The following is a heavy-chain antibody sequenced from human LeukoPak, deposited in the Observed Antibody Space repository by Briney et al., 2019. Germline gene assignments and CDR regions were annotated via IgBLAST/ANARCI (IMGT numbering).Heavy chain of an antibody. CDR1: GGSISSSSYY. CDR3: ARERDGYNNPADY. V-gene: IGHV4-39*07. D-gene: IGHD5-24*01. CDR2: IYYSGST. Sequence: SETLSLTCTVSGGSISSSSYYWGWIRQPPGKGLEWIGSIYYSGSTYYNPSLKSRVTISVDTSKNQFSLKLSSVTAADTAVYYCARERDGYNNPADYWGQGTLVTVSS. J-gene: IGHJ4*02.